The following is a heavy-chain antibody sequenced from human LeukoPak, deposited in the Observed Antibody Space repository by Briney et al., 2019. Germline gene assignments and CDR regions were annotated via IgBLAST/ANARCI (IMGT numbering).Heavy chain of an antibody. J-gene: IGHJ6*02. CDR2: ISSSSSYI. CDR3: ARDGYCSSTSCYTGYYYYYGMDV. D-gene: IGHD2-2*02. CDR1: GFTFSSYS. V-gene: IGHV3-21*01. Sequence: GGSLRLSCAASGFTFSSYSMNWVRQTPGKGLEWVSSISSSSSYIYYADSVKGRFTISRDNAKNSLYLQMNSPRAEDTAVYYCARDGYCSSTSCYTGYYYYYGMDVWGQGTTVTVSS.